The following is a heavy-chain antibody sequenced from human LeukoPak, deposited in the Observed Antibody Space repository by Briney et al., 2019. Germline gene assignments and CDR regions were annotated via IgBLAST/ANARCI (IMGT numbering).Heavy chain of an antibody. Sequence: SETLSLTCTVSGGSISSSSYYWGWIRQPPGKGLEWIGSIYYSGSTYYNPSLKSRVTISVDTSKNQFSLKLSSVTAADTAVYYCARDSGFHYYGSGSYYQGPYMDVWGKGTTVTVSS. CDR3: ARDSGFHYYGSGSYYQGPYMDV. V-gene: IGHV4-39*02. D-gene: IGHD3-10*01. CDR2: IYYSGST. J-gene: IGHJ6*03. CDR1: GGSISSSSYY.